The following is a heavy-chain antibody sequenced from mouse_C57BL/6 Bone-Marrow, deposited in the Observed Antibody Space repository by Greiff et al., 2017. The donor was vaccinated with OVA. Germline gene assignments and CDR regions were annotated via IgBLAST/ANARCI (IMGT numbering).Heavy chain of an antibody. CDR3: ARAYYGSSYGGFAY. CDR2: ISSGSSTI. CDR1: GFTFSDYG. J-gene: IGHJ3*01. Sequence: EVMLVESGGGLVKPGGSLKLSCAASGFTFSDYGMHWVRQAPEKGLEWVAYISSGSSTIYYADTVKGRFTISRDNAKNTLFLQMTSLRSEDTAMYYCARAYYGSSYGGFAYWGQGTLVTVSA. D-gene: IGHD1-1*01. V-gene: IGHV5-17*01.